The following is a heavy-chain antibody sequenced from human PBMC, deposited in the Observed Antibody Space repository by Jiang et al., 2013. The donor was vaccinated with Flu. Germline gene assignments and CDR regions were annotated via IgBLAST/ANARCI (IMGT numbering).Heavy chain of an antibody. CDR2: INPNSGGT. D-gene: IGHD5-12*01. CDR3: ARQGGGYEGYYFDY. Sequence: GAEVKKPGASVKVSCKASGYTFTGYYMHWVRQAPGQGLEWMGWINPNSGGTNYAQKFQGWVTMTRDTSISTAYMELSRLRSDDTAVYYCARQGGGYEGYYFDYWGQGTLVTVSS. J-gene: IGHJ4*02. V-gene: IGHV1-2*04. CDR1: GYTFTGYY.